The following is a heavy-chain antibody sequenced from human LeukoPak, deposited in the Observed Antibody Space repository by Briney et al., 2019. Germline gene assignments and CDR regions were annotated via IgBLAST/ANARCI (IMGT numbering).Heavy chain of an antibody. Sequence: GESLKISSKGAGYSFTSYWIGWVRQMPGKGLEWMGIIYPGDSDTRYSPSFQGQVTISADKFISTAYLQWSSLKASGTAMYYCARLIGSSSPDYWGQGTLVTVSS. J-gene: IGHJ4*02. D-gene: IGHD6-13*01. CDR1: GYSFTSYW. CDR3: ARLIGSSSPDY. V-gene: IGHV5-51*01. CDR2: IYPGDSDT.